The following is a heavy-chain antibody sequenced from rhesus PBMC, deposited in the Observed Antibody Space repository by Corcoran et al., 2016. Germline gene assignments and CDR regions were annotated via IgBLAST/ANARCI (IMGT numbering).Heavy chain of an antibody. V-gene: IGHV3-100*02. CDR1: GVTFSSYE. D-gene: IGHD6-25*01. CDR2: ISENGCTK. CDR3: TSGYSGSWNSLP. J-gene: IGHJ4*01. Sequence: DVQLVESGGGLVKPGGSLRLSCVASGVTFSSYEMHWVRQAPGKGMEWVSVISENGCTKYYADSVKGRLPISKENAKNSLFLQMNSRRAEATAVYYCTSGYSGSWNSLPWGQGVLVTVSS.